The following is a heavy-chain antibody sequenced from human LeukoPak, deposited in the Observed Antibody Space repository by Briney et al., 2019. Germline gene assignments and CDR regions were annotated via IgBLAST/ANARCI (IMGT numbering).Heavy chain of an antibody. CDR2: INPSGGST. CDR1: GYTFTSYY. CDR3: ARSTGDQEFWSSYVDV. J-gene: IGHJ6*03. D-gene: IGHD7-27*01. Sequence: ASVKVSCKASGYTFTSYYMHWVRQAPGQGLEWMGIINPSGGSTSYAQKFQGRVTMTRDTSTGTVYMELSSLRSEDTAVYYCARSTGDQEFWSSYVDVWRKGTTVTVSS. V-gene: IGHV1-46*03.